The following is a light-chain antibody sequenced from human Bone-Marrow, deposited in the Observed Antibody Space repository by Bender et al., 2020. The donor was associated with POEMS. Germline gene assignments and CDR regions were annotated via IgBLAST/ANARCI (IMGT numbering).Light chain of an antibody. CDR3: CSYAGSTTWV. CDR2: EGS. Sequence: QSALTQPASVSGSRGQSITISCTGTSSDLGSYNLVSWYQQHPGQVPKLIIYEGSKRPSGVSNRFSGSKSGNTASLTISGLQAEDEANYYCCSYAGSTTWVFGGGTKLTVL. J-gene: IGLJ2*01. V-gene: IGLV2-23*01. CDR1: SSDLGSYNL.